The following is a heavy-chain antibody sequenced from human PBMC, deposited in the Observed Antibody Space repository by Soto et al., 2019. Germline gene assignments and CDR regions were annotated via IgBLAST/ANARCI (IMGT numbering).Heavy chain of an antibody. V-gene: IGHV3-30*18. CDR1: GFSFSSYG. CDR2: ISYDGSNK. Sequence: GGSLRLSCAASGFSFSSYGMHWVRQAPGKGLEWVAVISYDGSNKYYADSVKGRFTISRDNSKNTLYLQMNSLRAEDTAVYYCAKDSRGAVYYYDWRFDPWGQGTLVTVSS. J-gene: IGHJ5*02. D-gene: IGHD3-22*01. CDR3: AKDSRGAVYYYDWRFDP.